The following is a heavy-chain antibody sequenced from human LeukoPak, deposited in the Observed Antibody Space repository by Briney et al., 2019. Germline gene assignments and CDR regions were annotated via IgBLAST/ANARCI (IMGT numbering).Heavy chain of an antibody. Sequence: SVKVSCKASGGTFSSYAISWVRQAPGQGLEWMGRIIPILGIANYAQKFQGRVTITGDTSTSTAYMELSSLRSEDTAVYYCARYSTGYSYGAFDYWGQGTLVTVSS. D-gene: IGHD5-18*01. V-gene: IGHV1-69*04. CDR1: GGTFSSYA. J-gene: IGHJ4*02. CDR3: ARYSTGYSYGAFDY. CDR2: IIPILGIA.